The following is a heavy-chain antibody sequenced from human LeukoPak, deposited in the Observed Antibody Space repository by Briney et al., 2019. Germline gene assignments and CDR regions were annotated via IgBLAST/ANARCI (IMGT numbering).Heavy chain of an antibody. D-gene: IGHD7-27*01. Sequence: PGGSLRLSCAASGFIFNSYWMSWVRQAPGKGLEWVAHIKQDGSEKNYVDSVKGRFTISRDNAKNSLILEMDGLRVEDTAVYYCAGDKMTGDSYFDYWGQGTLVTVSS. V-gene: IGHV3-7*01. CDR3: AGDKMTGDSYFDY. CDR2: IKQDGSEK. CDR1: GFIFNSYW. J-gene: IGHJ4*02.